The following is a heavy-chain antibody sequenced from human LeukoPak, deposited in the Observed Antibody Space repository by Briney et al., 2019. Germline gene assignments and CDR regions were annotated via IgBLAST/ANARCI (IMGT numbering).Heavy chain of an antibody. CDR2: IYHGDSVT. J-gene: IGHJ4*02. CDR1: GYSFTSYW. V-gene: IGHV5-51*01. D-gene: IGHD3-22*01. Sequence: GESLTISCKGCGYSFTSYWIGGVRQLAGKGLEGMGSIYHGDSVTRYSPFFQGQVTMSADKYISIAYLHRSSLKESDTPIYYWWRELYDSSGYYFDYWGQGTLVTGSS. CDR3: WRELYDSSGYYFDY.